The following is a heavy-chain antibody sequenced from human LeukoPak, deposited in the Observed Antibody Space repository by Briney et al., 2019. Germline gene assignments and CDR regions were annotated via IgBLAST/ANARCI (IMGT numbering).Heavy chain of an antibody. CDR3: ARGSSTNYDFWSGYYTGGWFDP. Sequence: SETLSLTCAVYGGSFSGYYWSWIRQPPGKGLEWIGEINHSGSTNYNPSLKSRVTISVDTSKNQFSLKLSSVTAADTAVYCCARGSSTNYDFWSGYYTGGWFDPWGQGTLVTVSS. J-gene: IGHJ5*02. CDR1: GGSFSGYY. D-gene: IGHD3-3*01. V-gene: IGHV4-34*01. CDR2: INHSGST.